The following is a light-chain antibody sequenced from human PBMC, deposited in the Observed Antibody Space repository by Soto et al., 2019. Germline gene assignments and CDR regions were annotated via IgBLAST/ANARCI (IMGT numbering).Light chain of an antibody. CDR3: AAWDDSRNAVV. CDR2: HHN. V-gene: IGLV1-44*01. J-gene: IGLJ2*01. CDR1: SSNVGSNT. Sequence: QSVLTQPPSASGTPGQRVTISCSGRSSNVGSNTVDWYQQLPGTAPKLLIYHHNQRPSGVPDRLSGSKSGTSASLAISGLQSEDEADYYCAAWDDSRNAVVFGGGTKLTVL.